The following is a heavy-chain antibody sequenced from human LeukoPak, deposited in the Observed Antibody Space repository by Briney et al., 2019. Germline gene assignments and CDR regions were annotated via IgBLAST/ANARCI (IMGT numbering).Heavy chain of an antibody. CDR2: TYSDGTT. V-gene: IGHV3-53*01. CDR3: ARDRVEVTTSMLGGVKRTVTDYYGMDV. Sequence: GGTLRLSSGASGFTFSKNHMSWVRQAPGPGLEGVSITYSDGTTYYPDSVKGRFTISRDNSRNTLYVQLNSLRAEDTAVCFCARDRVEVTTSMLGGVKRTVTDYYGMDVWGQGTTVTVSS. CDR1: GFTFSKNH. J-gene: IGHJ6*02. D-gene: IGHD3-16*01.